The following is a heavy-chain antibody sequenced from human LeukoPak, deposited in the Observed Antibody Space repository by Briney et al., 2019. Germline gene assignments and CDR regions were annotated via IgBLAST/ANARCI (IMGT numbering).Heavy chain of an antibody. J-gene: IGHJ4*02. CDR3: AKVGSYYYDSSGLLDY. V-gene: IGHV3-23*01. CDR1: GVTLSTYA. CDR2: ISSSGSGDNT. Sequence: GGSLRLSCAASGVTLSTYAMSWARQAPGKGLEWVSGISSSGSGDNTYYADSVKGRFTISRDNSKNTLYLQMNSLRAEDTAVYYCAKVGSYYYDSSGLLDYWGQGTLVTVSS. D-gene: IGHD3-22*01.